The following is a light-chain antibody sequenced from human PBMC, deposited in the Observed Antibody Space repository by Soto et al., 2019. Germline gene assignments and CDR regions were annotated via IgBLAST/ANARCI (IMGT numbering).Light chain of an antibody. V-gene: IGLV2-8*01. CDR1: SSDVGGYNY. Sequence: QSVLTQPPSAYGSPGQSVTISCTGTSSDVGGYNYVSWYQQHPGKAPKLMIYEVTKRPSGVPARFSGSKSGNTASLTVSGLQAEDEADYYCSSYAGSNSIYVFGTGTKVTVL. CDR3: SSYAGSNSIYV. J-gene: IGLJ1*01. CDR2: EVT.